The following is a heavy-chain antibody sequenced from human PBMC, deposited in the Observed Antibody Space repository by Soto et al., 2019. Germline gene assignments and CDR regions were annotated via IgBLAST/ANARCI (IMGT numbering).Heavy chain of an antibody. D-gene: IGHD2-2*01. CDR3: AXADCSSNSCNFYYGMDV. Sequence: ASVKVSCKASGYTLTTYAMHWVRQAPGQRLEWMGWINGGNGNTKYSQRFQGRVTITRDTSASTDYMELSSLTSGDTAVYYCAXADCSSNSCNFYYGMDVWGQGTTVTVSS. J-gene: IGHJ6*02. CDR2: INGGNGNT. V-gene: IGHV1-3*01. CDR1: GYTLTTYA.